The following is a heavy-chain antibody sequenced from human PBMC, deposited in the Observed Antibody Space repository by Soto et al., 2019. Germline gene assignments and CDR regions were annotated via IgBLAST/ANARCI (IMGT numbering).Heavy chain of an antibody. CDR3: TTGEFAFFCCYPNNFDP. Sequence: AGSVTVSCTASGMTSINLSTNWVRQAAGKGPEWVGRSKNKLDGRTTNYGTAMKGKFNISRDDSKNAVYLQMNSLGTGGTAVYYCTTGEFAFFCCYPNNFDPWGPGTMVTVSS. V-gene: IGHV3-15*05. CDR1: GMTSINLS. CDR2: SKNKLDGRTT. D-gene: IGHD3-10*01. J-gene: IGHJ5*02.